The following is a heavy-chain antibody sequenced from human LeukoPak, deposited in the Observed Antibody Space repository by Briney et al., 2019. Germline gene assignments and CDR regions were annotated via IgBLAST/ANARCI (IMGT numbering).Heavy chain of an antibody. CDR3: AKSLLTTASGTGRAFDI. D-gene: IGHD1-26*01. Sequence: GGSLRLSCEASRFSFSAYPMGWVRRAPGKGLEWVSGISASGDVTFHADPLKGRFTISRDNSKNTLYLQMDSLRAEDTAKYYCAKSLLTTASGTGRAFDIWGQGTVVTVSS. CDR1: RFSFSAYP. J-gene: IGHJ3*02. V-gene: IGHV3-23*01. CDR2: ISASGDVT.